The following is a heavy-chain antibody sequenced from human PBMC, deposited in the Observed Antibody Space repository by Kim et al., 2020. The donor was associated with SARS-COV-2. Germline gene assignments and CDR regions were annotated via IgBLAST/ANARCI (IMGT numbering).Heavy chain of an antibody. J-gene: IGHJ6*02. CDR1: GFTFDDYA. CDR2: VSWEEVPI. CDR3: AKVGRKYYDYYSLDV. Sequence: GGSLRLSCVVSGFTFDDYAIHWVRQAPGKGLEWVSGVSWEEVPIGYADSVKGRFTISRDNAKNSLYLQMNSLRPEDTALYYCAKVGRKYYDYYSLDVWGLGTPVTVSS. V-gene: IGHV3-9*01.